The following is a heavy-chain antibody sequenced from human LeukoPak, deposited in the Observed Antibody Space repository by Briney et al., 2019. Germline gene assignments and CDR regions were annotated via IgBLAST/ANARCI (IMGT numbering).Heavy chain of an antibody. CDR2: TYYRSKWYN. Sequence: SQTLSLTCAITGDSVSSNSAAWNWIRQSPSRGLEWLGRTYYRSKWYNDYAVSVKSRITFNPDTSKNQFSLQLNSVTPEDTAVYYCARDPYLYGSGLGAFDIWGQGTMVTVSS. CDR3: ARDPYLYGSGLGAFDI. D-gene: IGHD3-10*01. CDR1: GDSVSSNSAA. J-gene: IGHJ3*02. V-gene: IGHV6-1*01.